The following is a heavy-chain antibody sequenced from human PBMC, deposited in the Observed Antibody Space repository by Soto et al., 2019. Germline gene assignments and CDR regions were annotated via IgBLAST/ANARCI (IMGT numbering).Heavy chain of an antibody. CDR1: GFTFDDYA. CDR2: ISWNSGSI. Sequence: SLRLSCAASGFTFDDYAMHWVRQAPGKGLEWVSGISWNSGSIGYADSVKGRFTISRDNAKNSLYLQMNSLRAEDAALYYCATDAGRVGETTRFDYWGQGTMVTVSS. CDR3: ATDAGRVGETTRFDY. V-gene: IGHV3-9*01. J-gene: IGHJ4*02. D-gene: IGHD1-26*01.